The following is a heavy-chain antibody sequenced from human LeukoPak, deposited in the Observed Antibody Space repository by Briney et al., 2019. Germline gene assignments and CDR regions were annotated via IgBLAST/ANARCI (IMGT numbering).Heavy chain of an antibody. CDR1: GGSISSHY. Sequence: SETLSLTCTVSGGSISSHYWSWIRQPPGKGLKLIGYISYSGSTNYNPSLKSRVTISLDTSKNQFSLKLRSVTAADTAVYYCARDGCYDIFNGYYGLDSWGQGTLVTVSS. CDR2: ISYSGST. V-gene: IGHV4-59*11. CDR3: ARDGCYDIFNGYYGLDS. J-gene: IGHJ4*02. D-gene: IGHD3-9*01.